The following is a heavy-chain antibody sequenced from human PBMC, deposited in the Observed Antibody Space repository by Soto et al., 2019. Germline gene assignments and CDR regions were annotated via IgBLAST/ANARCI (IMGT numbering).Heavy chain of an antibody. V-gene: IGHV1-46*01. CDR2: INPSGGST. D-gene: IGHD4-17*01. J-gene: IGHJ1*01. Sequence: QVQLVQSGAEVKKPGASVKVSCKASGYTFTSYYMHWVRQAPGQGLEWMGIINPSGGSTSYAQKFQGRVTMTRDTSTSTVYMELSSLRSEYTAVYYCASDWGKLRWCFQHWGQGTLVTVSS. CDR3: ASDWGKLRWCFQH. CDR1: GYTFTSYY.